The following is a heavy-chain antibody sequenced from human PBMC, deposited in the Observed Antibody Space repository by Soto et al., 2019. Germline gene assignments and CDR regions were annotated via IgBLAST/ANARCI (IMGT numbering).Heavy chain of an antibody. V-gene: IGHV4-39*01. CDR2: TYYSGST. J-gene: IGHJ6*03. CDR1: GGSISSSSYY. Sequence: PSETLSLTCTVSGGSISSSSYYWGWIRQPPGKGLEWIGSTYYSGSTYYNPSLKSRVTISVDTSKNQFSLKLSSVTAADTAVYYCARLNDKQSGYSSSWSGYYYYYYMDVWGKGTTVTVSS. D-gene: IGHD6-13*01. CDR3: ARLNDKQSGYSSSWSGYYYYYYMDV.